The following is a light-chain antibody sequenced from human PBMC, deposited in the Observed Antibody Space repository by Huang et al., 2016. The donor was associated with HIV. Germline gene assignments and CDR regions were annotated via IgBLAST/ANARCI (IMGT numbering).Light chain of an antibody. CDR2: AAS. V-gene: IGKV1-9*01. J-gene: IGKJ3*01. CDR3: QQLNSYPWVT. Sequence: IQLTQSPSSLSASVGDRVTITCRASQGISSYLAWDQQKPGKAPKLLIYAASTLQSGVPSRFSGSGSGTDFTLTISSLQPEDFATYYCQQLNSYPWVTFGPGTKVDIK. CDR1: QGISSY.